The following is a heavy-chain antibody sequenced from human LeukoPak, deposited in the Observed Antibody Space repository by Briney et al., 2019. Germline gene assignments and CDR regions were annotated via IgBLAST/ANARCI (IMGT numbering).Heavy chain of an antibody. D-gene: IGHD3-10*01. CDR2: IHYSGIT. Sequence: PSETLSLTCLVSGGSISGSSHYWGWVRQPPGKGPEWIGSIHYSGITYYSPSLKSPVTISVDTSKNQFSLKLTSVTAADTAVYYCGRHLDYYGSGSYLGLWGQGTLVTVSS. CDR3: GRHLDYYGSGSYLGL. J-gene: IGHJ4*02. V-gene: IGHV4-39*01. CDR1: GGSISGSSHY.